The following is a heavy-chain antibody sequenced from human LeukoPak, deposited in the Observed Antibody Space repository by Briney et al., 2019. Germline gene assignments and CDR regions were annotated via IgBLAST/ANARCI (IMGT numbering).Heavy chain of an antibody. V-gene: IGHV3-66*02. CDR1: EFTVSSNY. CDR2: IYSGGST. D-gene: IGHD2-2*01. Sequence: GGSLSLSCAASEFTVSSNYMRWVRQAPGKGLEWVSVIYSGGSTYYADSVKGRFTISRDNSKNTLYLQMNSLRAEDTAVYYCARDLGYCSSTSCRPNYFDYWGQGTLVAVSS. J-gene: IGHJ4*02. CDR3: ARDLGYCSSTSCRPNYFDY.